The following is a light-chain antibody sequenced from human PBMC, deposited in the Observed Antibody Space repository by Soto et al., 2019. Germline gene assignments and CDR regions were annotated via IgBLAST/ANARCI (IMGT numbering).Light chain of an antibody. Sequence: QSVLTQPASVSGSPGQSITIPCTGTSSDIGHPNNYNYVSWYQQHPGKAPKLLISEVNVRPSGLSDRFSASKAGNTASLTISGLQPEDEAYYYCSSLSTTSTPIVFGSGTKVTVL. V-gene: IGLV2-14*01. CDR2: EVN. CDR3: SSLSTTSTPIV. J-gene: IGLJ1*01. CDR1: SSDIGHPNNYNY.